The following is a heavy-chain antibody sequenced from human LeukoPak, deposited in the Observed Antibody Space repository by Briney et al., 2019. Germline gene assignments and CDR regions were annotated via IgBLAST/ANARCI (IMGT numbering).Heavy chain of an antibody. V-gene: IGHV1-8*03. D-gene: IGHD1-26*01. CDR1: GYTFTSYD. CDR3: ASRIYSGSYSLDY. Sequence: ASVKVSCKASGYTFTSYDINWVRQAPGQGLEWMGWMNPNSGNTGYAQKFQGRVTITRNTSISTAYMELSSLRSEDTAVYYCASRIYSGSYSLDYWGQGTLVTVSS. J-gene: IGHJ4*02. CDR2: MNPNSGNT.